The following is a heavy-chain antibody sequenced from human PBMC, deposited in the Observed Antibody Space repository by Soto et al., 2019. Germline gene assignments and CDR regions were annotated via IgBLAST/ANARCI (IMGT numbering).Heavy chain of an antibody. V-gene: IGHV4-39*01. CDR2: IYYSGST. Sequence: SGTLSLTCTVSGGSISSSSYYWGWIRQPPGKGLGWIGSIYYSGSTYYNPSLKSRVTISVDTSKNQFSLKLSSVTAADTAVYYCASLRDYGDYVDYFDYWGQGTLVTVSS. CDR3: ASLRDYGDYVDYFDY. J-gene: IGHJ4*02. D-gene: IGHD4-17*01. CDR1: GGSISSSSYY.